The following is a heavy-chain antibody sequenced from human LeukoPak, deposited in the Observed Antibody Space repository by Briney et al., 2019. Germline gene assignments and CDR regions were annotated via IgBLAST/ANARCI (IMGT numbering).Heavy chain of an antibody. Sequence: GGSLRLSCAASGFTFSDYYRSWIRQAPGKGLEWVSYISSSSSYTNYADSVKGRFTISRDNAKNSLYLQVNGLRAEDTAVYYCARGLSYYDSSGYTFDYWGQGTLVTVSS. CDR3: ARGLSYYDSSGYTFDY. D-gene: IGHD3-22*01. CDR1: GFTFSDYY. J-gene: IGHJ4*02. CDR2: ISSSSSYT. V-gene: IGHV3-11*06.